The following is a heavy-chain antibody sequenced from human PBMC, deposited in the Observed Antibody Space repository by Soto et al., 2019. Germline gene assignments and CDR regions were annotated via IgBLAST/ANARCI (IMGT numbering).Heavy chain of an antibody. CDR2: IIPIIGTP. V-gene: IGHV1-69*13. CDR1: GGTFRNHV. D-gene: IGHD3-10*01. CDR3: ARDLEFRDGNISHLDY. Sequence: SVKVSCKASGGTFRNHVFNWVRQAPGQGLEWMGGIIPIIGTPNYAQKFQGRVTITADASTNTVYLDVSSLRSQDTAVYYCARDLEFRDGNISHLDYWGQGTLVTVSS. J-gene: IGHJ4*02.